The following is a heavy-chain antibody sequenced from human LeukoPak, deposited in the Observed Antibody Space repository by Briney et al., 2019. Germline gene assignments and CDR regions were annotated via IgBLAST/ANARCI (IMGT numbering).Heavy chain of an antibody. Sequence: SVWVSCKASVGTFISYAISWVRQAPGQGLGWMGRIIPILGIANYAQKFQGRVTITADKSTSTAYMELSSLRSEDTAVYYCARDGGSYYSPSDYWGQGTLVTVSS. V-gene: IGHV1-69*04. J-gene: IGHJ4*02. D-gene: IGHD1-26*01. CDR1: VGTFISYA. CDR2: IIPILGIA. CDR3: ARDGGSYYSPSDY.